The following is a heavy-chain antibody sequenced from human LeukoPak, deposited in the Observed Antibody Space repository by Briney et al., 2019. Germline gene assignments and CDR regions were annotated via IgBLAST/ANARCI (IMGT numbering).Heavy chain of an antibody. D-gene: IGHD3-3*01. Sequence: GGPLRLSCAASGFTFSSYSMNWVRQAPGKGLEWVAVISYDGSNKYYADSVKGRFTISRDNAKNSLYLQMNSLRAEDTAVYYCARDMPYDFWSGYYGDITSDYWGQGTLVTVSS. V-gene: IGHV3-30*03. CDR1: GFTFSSYS. CDR2: ISYDGSNK. CDR3: ARDMPYDFWSGYYGDITSDY. J-gene: IGHJ4*02.